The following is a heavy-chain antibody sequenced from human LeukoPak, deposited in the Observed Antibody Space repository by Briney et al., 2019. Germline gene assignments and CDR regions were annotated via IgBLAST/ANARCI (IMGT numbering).Heavy chain of an antibody. Sequence: GGSLRLSCAASGFSFSGYWMSWVRQTPGKGLEWVAVISYDGSNKYYADSVKGRFTISRDNSKNTLYLQMNSLRAEDTAVYYCARAYDSSGYYYVYYGMDVWGQGTTVTVSS. V-gene: IGHV3-30*19. CDR1: GFSFSGYW. CDR2: ISYDGSNK. J-gene: IGHJ6*02. D-gene: IGHD3-22*01. CDR3: ARAYDSSGYYYVYYGMDV.